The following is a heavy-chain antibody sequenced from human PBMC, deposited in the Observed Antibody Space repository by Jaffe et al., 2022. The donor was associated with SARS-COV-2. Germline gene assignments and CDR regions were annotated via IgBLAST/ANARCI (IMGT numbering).Heavy chain of an antibody. Sequence: QVQLVQSGAEVKKPGASVKVSCKASGYTFTSYGISWVRQAPGQGLEWMGWISAYNGNTNYAQKLQGRVTMTTDTSTSTAYMELRSLRSDDTAVYYCARDHRRYNPGIAAAAWDYWGQGTLVTVSS. J-gene: IGHJ4*02. V-gene: IGHV1-18*01. D-gene: IGHD6-13*01. CDR3: ARDHRRYNPGIAAAAWDY. CDR1: GYTFTSYG. CDR2: ISAYNGNT.